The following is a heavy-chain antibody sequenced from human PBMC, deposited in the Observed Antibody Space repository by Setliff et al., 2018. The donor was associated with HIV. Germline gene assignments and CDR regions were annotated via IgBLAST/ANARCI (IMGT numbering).Heavy chain of an antibody. J-gene: IGHJ4*02. CDR3: ARLGRAIDDGGSSLRLDF. D-gene: IGHD2-21*01. V-gene: IGHV4-4*09. CDR1: GDSFSNYD. Sequence: SETLSLTCVVPGDSFSNYDWTWIRQSPGKALEWIGYISSSGTTNYNPSLRSRVTISMETSNTRFSLWLRSATAADTATYFCARLGRAIDDGGSSLRLDFWGQGMLVTVSS. CDR2: ISSSGTT.